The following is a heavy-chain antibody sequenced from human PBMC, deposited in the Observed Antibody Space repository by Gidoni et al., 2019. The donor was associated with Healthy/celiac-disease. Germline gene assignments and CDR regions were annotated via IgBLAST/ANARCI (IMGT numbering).Heavy chain of an antibody. J-gene: IGHJ4*02. Sequence: EVQLVESGGGLVQPGGSLRLSCSASGFTFSSYAMHWVRQAPGKGLEYVSAISSNGGSTYYADSVKGRFTISRDNSKNTLYLQMSSLRAEDTAVYYCVKTTGIAAAGAGQDWGQGTLVTVSS. D-gene: IGHD6-13*01. CDR1: GFTFSSYA. CDR3: VKTTGIAAAGAGQD. CDR2: ISSNGGST. V-gene: IGHV3-64D*06.